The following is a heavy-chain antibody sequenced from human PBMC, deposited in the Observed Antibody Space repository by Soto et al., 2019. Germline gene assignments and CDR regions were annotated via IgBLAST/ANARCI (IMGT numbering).Heavy chain of an antibody. V-gene: IGHV4-39*01. D-gene: IGHD5-18*01. Sequence: TLSLTCSVSGGSIRSRCYYWGWIRQPPGKGLEWIGSIYYSGSTYYYPSLKSRVTISVDTSKNQFSLKLSSVTAADTAVYYCARRGYSYTFGYYYYGMDVWGQGTTVTVSS. CDR2: IYYSGST. J-gene: IGHJ6*02. CDR1: GGSIRSRCYY. CDR3: ARRGYSYTFGYYYYGMDV.